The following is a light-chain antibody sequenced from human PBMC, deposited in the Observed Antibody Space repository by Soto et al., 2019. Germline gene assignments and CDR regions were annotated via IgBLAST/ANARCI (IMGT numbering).Light chain of an antibody. V-gene: IGKV3-20*01. J-gene: IGKJ1*01. CDR3: QQYGNSRGT. CDR1: QSVSSSY. Sequence: EIVLTQSPGTLSLSPGDSATLSCRASQSVSSSYLAWYQQKPGQAPRLLIYGASSRATGIPDRFSGSGSGTDFTLTISGLEPEDSAVYYCQQYGNSRGTFGQGTKVDI. CDR2: GAS.